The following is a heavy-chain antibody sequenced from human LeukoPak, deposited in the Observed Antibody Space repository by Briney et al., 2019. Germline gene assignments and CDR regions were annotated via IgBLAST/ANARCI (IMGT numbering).Heavy chain of an antibody. CDR1: GASISSYY. D-gene: IGHD6-13*01. V-gene: IGHV4-59*01. CDR2: IYYNGSS. CDR3: ARCRGYSSSWARTFDI. Sequence: SETLSLTCTVSGASISSYYWSWIRQPPGKGLEWIGYIYYNGSSNYNPSLKSRVTMSLDTSENQFSLKLTSVTAADTAVYYCARCRGYSSSWARTFDIWGQGTMVTVSS. J-gene: IGHJ3*02.